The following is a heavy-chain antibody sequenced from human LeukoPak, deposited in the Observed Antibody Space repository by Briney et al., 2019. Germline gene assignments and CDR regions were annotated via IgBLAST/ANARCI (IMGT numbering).Heavy chain of an antibody. CDR3: AREFSGYAFDI. V-gene: IGHV3-48*01. CDR1: GFTFSSYS. J-gene: IGHJ3*02. CDR2: ISSSSSTI. Sequence: GGSLRLSCAASGFTFSSYSMNWVRQAPGKGLEWVSYISSSSSTIYYADSVKGRFTISRDNSKNTVYLQMNYLRAEDMAVYYCAREFSGYAFDIWGQGTMVTVSS. D-gene: IGHD5-12*01.